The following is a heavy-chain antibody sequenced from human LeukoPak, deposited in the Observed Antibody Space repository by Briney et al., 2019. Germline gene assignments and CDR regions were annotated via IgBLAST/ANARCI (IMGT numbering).Heavy chain of an antibody. D-gene: IGHD3-16*01. J-gene: IGHJ3*01. CDR1: GFTFDDYA. CDR3: LKVGAVLPDAFDV. Sequence: GRSLRLSCAASGFTFDDYAMHWVRQAPGKGLEWVSAISWNSGTINYADSVKGRFTISRDNAKNSLYLHMGSLRAEDTALYYCLKVGAVLPDAFDVWGQGTMVTVSS. V-gene: IGHV3-9*01. CDR2: ISWNSGTI.